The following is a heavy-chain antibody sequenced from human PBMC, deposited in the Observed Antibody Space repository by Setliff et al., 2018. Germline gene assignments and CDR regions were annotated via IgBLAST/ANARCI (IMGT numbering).Heavy chain of an antibody. J-gene: IGHJ5*02. V-gene: IGHV4-4*07. D-gene: IGHD3-3*01. Sequence: PSETLSLTCTVSGGSISSYYWSWIRQPAGKGLEWIGRIYTSGSTNYNPSRKSRVTMSVDTSKNQFSLKLSSVTAADTAVYYCARSYYNFWSGYYRVNWFDPWGQGTLVTVSS. CDR1: GGSISSYY. CDR2: IYTSGST. CDR3: ARSYYNFWSGYYRVNWFDP.